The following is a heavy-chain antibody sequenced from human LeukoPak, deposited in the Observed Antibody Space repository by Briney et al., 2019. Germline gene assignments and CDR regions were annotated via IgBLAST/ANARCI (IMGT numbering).Heavy chain of an antibody. CDR1: GFTFSNYR. D-gene: IGHD3-10*01. CDR2: IYDDGSGS. CDR3: ARVGLGRSGRSGLDY. V-gene: IGHV3-74*01. Sequence: PGGSLRLSCAASGFTFSNYRMHWVRQAPGKGLVWVSRIYDDGSGSTYAASVKGRFTISRDNAQNTLYLQMNSLRAEDTAVYYCARVGLGRSGRSGLDYWGQGTLVTVSS. J-gene: IGHJ4*02.